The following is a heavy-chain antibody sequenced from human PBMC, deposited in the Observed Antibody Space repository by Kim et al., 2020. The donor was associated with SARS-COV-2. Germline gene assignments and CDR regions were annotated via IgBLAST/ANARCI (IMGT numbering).Heavy chain of an antibody. Sequence: ADSVKGRFTISRDNAKNSLYLQMNSLRAEDTAVYYCARWLSGVVYYGMDVWGQGTTVTVSS. CDR3: ARWLSGVVYYGMDV. D-gene: IGHD2-15*01. V-gene: IGHV3-21*01. J-gene: IGHJ6*02.